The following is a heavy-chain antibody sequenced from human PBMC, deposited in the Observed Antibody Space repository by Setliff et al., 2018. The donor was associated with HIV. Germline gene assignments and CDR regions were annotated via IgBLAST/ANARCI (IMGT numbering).Heavy chain of an antibody. Sequence: ASVKVSCKASGGTFSSYAINWVRQAPGQGLEWMGQIISILGITNYAQKFQGRVTLTADESTSTMYMELSSLRSEDTAVYYCAREIEYCSGGSCGSSDYWGQGTLVTVS. CDR3: AREIEYCSGGSCGSSDY. V-gene: IGHV1-69*10. CDR1: GGTFSSYA. CDR2: IISILGIT. D-gene: IGHD2-15*01. J-gene: IGHJ4*02.